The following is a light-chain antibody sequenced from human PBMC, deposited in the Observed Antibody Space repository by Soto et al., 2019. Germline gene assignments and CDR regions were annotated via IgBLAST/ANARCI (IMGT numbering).Light chain of an antibody. CDR3: QQYDNLLIT. CDR1: QDISNY. V-gene: IGKV1-33*01. CDR2: DAS. J-gene: IGKJ5*01. Sequence: DIQMTQSPSSLSASVGDRVTITCQASQDISNYLNWYQQKPGKAPKLLIYDASNLETGVPSRFSGSRDGTDFTFSISSLQPEDIATYYCQQYDNLLITFGQGTRLEIK.